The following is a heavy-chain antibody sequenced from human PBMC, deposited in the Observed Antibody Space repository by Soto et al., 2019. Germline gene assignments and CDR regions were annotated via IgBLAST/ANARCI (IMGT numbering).Heavy chain of an antibody. V-gene: IGHV3-21*01. CDR2: INGRGNYI. CDR3: VREDGKVGTNSAFDY. CDR1: GFTFSTYT. Sequence: GGSLRLSCASSGFTFSTYTMNWVRRAPGKGLEWVSSINGRGNYIYYAESVKGRFTISRDNAKNSLYLQMDRLRAEDTALYYCVREDGKVGTNSAFDYWGLGALVTVSS. J-gene: IGHJ4*02. D-gene: IGHD1-26*01.